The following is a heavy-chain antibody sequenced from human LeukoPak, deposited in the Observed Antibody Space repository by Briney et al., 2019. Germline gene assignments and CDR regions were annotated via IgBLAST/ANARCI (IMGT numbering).Heavy chain of an antibody. CDR1: GFTFSSYV. V-gene: IGHV3-33*01. J-gene: IGHJ5*02. D-gene: IGHD3-3*01. CDR2: IWYDGSNK. CDR3: ARGGWYYDFWSANNWFDP. Sequence: GGSLRLSCAASGFTFSSYVMHWVRQAPGKGLEWVAVIWYDGSNKYYADSVKGRFTISRDNSKNTLYLQMNSLRAEDTAVYYCARGGWYYDFWSANNWFDPWGQGTLVTVSS.